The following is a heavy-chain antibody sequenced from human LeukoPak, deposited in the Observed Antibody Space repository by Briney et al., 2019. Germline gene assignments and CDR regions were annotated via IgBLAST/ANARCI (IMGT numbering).Heavy chain of an antibody. Sequence: PSETLSLTCTVSGVSISSYYWSWIRQPAGKGLEWIGRIYTSGSNNYNPSLKSRVTMSVDTSKNQFSLKLSSVTAADTAMYYCAREVADYGGYYYYHYMDVWGKGTTVTISS. CDR2: IYTSGSN. V-gene: IGHV4-4*07. D-gene: IGHD4-23*01. J-gene: IGHJ6*03. CDR1: GVSISSYY. CDR3: AREVADYGGYYYYHYMDV.